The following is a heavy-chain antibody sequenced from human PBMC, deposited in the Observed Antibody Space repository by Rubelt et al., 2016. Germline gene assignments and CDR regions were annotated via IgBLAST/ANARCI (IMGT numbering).Heavy chain of an antibody. J-gene: IGHJ5*02. CDR3: ARHSIPGYCSSSSCFDWFDP. CDR2: INAGNGNT. Sequence: MHWVRQAPGQRLEWMGWINAGNGNTKYSQKFQGRVTITRDTSASTAYMELSSLRSEDTAVYYCARHSIPGYCSSSSCFDWFDPWGQGTLVTVSS. D-gene: IGHD2-2*01. V-gene: IGHV1-3*01.